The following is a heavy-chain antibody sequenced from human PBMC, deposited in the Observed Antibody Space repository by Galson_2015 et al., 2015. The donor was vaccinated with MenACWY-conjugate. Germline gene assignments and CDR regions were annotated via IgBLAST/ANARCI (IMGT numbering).Heavy chain of an antibody. J-gene: IGHJ4*02. V-gene: IGHV3-48*01. CDR3: ARFHEAYCFDY. CDR2: ITSSGNTV. CDR1: GFSFSTYN. Sequence: SLRLSCAASGFSFSTYNMNWVRQAPGKGLEWVSYITSSGNTVYCADSVKGRFTISRDNAKNSLYLQMNTLRAEDTAVYYCARFHEAYCFDYWGQGTLVTVSS.